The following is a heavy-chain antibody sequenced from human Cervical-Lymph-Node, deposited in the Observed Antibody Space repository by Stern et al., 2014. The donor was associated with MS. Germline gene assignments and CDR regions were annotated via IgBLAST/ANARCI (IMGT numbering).Heavy chain of an antibody. CDR2: ISYSGST. V-gene: IGHV4-59*08. D-gene: IGHD6-6*01. J-gene: IGHJ4*02. CDR3: TMAVSSSSGLFDY. Sequence: VQLVESGPGLVKPSETLSLTCTVSGGSISSYYWSWIRQPPGKGLEWIGYISYSGSTNYIPSLKSRVTLSVGTSTNQFSLQLSSVTAADTAVYYCTMAVSSSSGLFDYWGQGTLVTVSS. CDR1: GGSISSYY.